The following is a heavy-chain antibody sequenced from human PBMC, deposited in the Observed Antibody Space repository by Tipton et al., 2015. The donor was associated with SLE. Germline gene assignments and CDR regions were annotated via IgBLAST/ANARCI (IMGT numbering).Heavy chain of an antibody. Sequence: GLVKPSETLSLTCGVYGGSFSDYSWSWIRQPPGEGLEWIGEINHSGSTNYNPSLKSRVTISLDTSKNQFSLRLSSVTAADTAVYYCARGLSGYSSSWFYYYYGMDVWGQGTTVTVSS. CDR2: INHSGST. CDR3: ARGLSGYSSSWFYYYYGMDV. J-gene: IGHJ6*02. D-gene: IGHD6-13*01. CDR1: GGSFSDYS. V-gene: IGHV4-34*01.